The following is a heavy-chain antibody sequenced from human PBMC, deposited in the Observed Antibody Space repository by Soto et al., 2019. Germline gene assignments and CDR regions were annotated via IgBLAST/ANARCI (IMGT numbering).Heavy chain of an antibody. D-gene: IGHD5-12*01. CDR1: GFTFSSYW. Sequence: GGSLSLSCAASGFTFSSYWMHWVRQTPGKGLVWVSRINSDGSSTNYADSVKGRFTISRDNAKNTLYLQMNSLRAEDTAVYYCALILATTGSFDNWGQGTLVTVSS. CDR2: INSDGSST. V-gene: IGHV3-74*01. J-gene: IGHJ4*02. CDR3: ALILATTGSFDN.